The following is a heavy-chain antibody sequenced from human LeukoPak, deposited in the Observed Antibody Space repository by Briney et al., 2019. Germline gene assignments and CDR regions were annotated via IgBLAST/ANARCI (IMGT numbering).Heavy chain of an antibody. V-gene: IGHV3-30-3*01. J-gene: IGHJ5*02. Sequence: GGSLRLSCAASGFTFSSYAMHWVRQAPGKGLEWVAVISYDGSNKYYADSVKGRFTISRDNSKNTLYLQMNSLRAEDTAVYYCARVGSTVVTPSWFDPWGQGTLVTVSS. D-gene: IGHD4-23*01. CDR3: ARVGSTVVTPSWFDP. CDR2: ISYDGSNK. CDR1: GFTFSSYA.